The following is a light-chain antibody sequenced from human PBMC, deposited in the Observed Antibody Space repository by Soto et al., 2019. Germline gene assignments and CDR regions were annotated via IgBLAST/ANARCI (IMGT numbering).Light chain of an antibody. CDR2: YDS. J-gene: IGLJ7*01. CDR1: NIGSKS. CDR3: QVWDSSSDRLAV. Sequence: SYELTQPPSVSVAPGKTARITCGGNNIGSKSVHWYQQKSGQAPVLVIYYDSDRPSGIPERFSGSNSGNTATLTISRVEAGDEADYYCQVWDSSSDRLAVFGGGTQLTVL. V-gene: IGLV3-21*04.